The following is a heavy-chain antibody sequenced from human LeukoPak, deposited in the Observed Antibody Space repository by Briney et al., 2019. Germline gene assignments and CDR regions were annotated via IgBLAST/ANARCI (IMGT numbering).Heavy chain of an antibody. CDR2: ISGSGGST. V-gene: IGHV3-23*01. J-gene: IGHJ4*02. CDR3: AKAKKQWLLDY. Sequence: GGSLRLSCAASGFTFSSYAMSGVRQAPGKGVEWVSAISGSGGSTYYADSVKGRFTISRDNSKNTLYLQMNSLRAEDTAVYYCAKAKKQWLLDYWGQGTLVTVSS. D-gene: IGHD6-19*01. CDR1: GFTFSSYA.